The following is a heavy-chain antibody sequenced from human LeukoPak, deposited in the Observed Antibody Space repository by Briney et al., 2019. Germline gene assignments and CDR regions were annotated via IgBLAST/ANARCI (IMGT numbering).Heavy chain of an antibody. CDR2: IYPGDSDT. CDR3: ARGGIVLMVYAPYFDY. CDR1: GYSFTSYW. J-gene: IGHJ4*02. Sequence: PGESLKISCKGSGYSFTSYWIGWVRQMPGKGLEWMGIIYPGDSDTRYSPSFQGQVTISADKSISTAYLQWSSLKASDTAMYYCARGGIVLMVYAPYFDYWGQGTLVTVSS. V-gene: IGHV5-51*01. D-gene: IGHD2-8*01.